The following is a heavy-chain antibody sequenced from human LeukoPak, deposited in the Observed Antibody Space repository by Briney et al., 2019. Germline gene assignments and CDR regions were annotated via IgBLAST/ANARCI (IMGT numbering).Heavy chain of an antibody. CDR2: MNPNSGNT. CDR1: GYTFTSYD. Sequence: ASVKVSCKASGYTFTSYDINWVRQATGQGLEWTGWMNPNSGNTGYAQKFQGRVTMTRNTSISTAYMELSSLRSEDTAVYYCAGVRAFYGSGSYYPLGYWGQGTLVTVSS. CDR3: AGVRAFYGSGSYYPLGY. D-gene: IGHD3-10*01. V-gene: IGHV1-8*01. J-gene: IGHJ4*02.